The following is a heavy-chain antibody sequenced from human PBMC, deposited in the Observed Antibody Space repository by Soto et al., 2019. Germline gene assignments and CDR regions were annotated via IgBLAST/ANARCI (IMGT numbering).Heavy chain of an antibody. V-gene: IGHV3-23*01. Sequence: EVQLLESGGGLVQPGGSLRLSCEASGFSFSNYALSWVRQSPGKGLEWVSTFSAGGRAYYADSVKGRFTIAKDTSKNTLHLQASSLRADDTAVYYCAKESLPEHYGDTLFDYWGQGTRVTVSS. J-gene: IGHJ4*02. CDR1: GFSFSNYA. CDR2: FSAGGRA. CDR3: AKESLPEHYGDTLFDY. D-gene: IGHD4-17*01.